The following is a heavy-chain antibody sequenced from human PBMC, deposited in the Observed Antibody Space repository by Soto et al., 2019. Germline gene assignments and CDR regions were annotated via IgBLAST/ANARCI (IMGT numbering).Heavy chain of an antibody. V-gene: IGHV3-48*01. CDR1: GFTFNTYN. Sequence: EVQLVESGGALVQPGGSLRLSCAASGFTFNTYNMNWVRQAPGKGLEWVSYISSGSGTIHYADSVKGRFTISRDNAKNPLYLRMDILRAEDTHLYLSAGGKWTGAVWPADYSGQGTLVTVSS. CDR2: ISSGSGTI. D-gene: IGHD3-9*01. J-gene: IGHJ4*02. CDR3: AGGKWTGAVWPADY.